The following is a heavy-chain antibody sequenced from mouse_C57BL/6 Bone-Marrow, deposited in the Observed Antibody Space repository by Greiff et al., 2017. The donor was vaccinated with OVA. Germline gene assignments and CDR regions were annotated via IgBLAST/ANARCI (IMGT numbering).Heavy chain of an antibody. CDR3: ARSRYYYGSPWFAY. J-gene: IGHJ3*01. Sequence: QVQLKESGAELVRPGTSVKVSCKASGYAFTNYLIEWVKQRPGQGLEWIGVINPGSGGTNYNEKFKGKATLTADKSSSTAYMQLSSLTSEDSAVYFCARSRYYYGSPWFAYWGQGTLVTVSA. CDR1: GYAFTNYL. CDR2: INPGSGGT. V-gene: IGHV1-54*01. D-gene: IGHD1-1*01.